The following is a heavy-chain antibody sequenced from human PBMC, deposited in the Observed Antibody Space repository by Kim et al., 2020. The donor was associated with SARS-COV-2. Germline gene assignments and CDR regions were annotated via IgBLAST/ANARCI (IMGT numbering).Heavy chain of an antibody. CDR1: GFPFSTYW. V-gene: IGHV3-7*05. CDR2: IKYDGSDK. J-gene: IGHJ6*02. D-gene: IGHD5-18*01. Sequence: GGSLRLSCAASGFPFSTYWMYWVRQAPGKGLEWLVNIKYDGSDKYYVDSVKGRFTVSRDNAKNSLYLHMTSLRAEDTAVYFCARDRLCGYAMYVWGQGT. CDR3: ARDRLCGYAMYV.